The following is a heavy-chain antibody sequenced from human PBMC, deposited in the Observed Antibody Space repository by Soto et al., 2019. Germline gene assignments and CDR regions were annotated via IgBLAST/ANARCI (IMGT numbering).Heavy chain of an antibody. CDR1: GYTFTSYG. CDR2: ISAYNGNT. D-gene: IGHD6-13*01. J-gene: IGHJ4*02. CDR3: ARDSEDSSSWSTPFDY. Sequence: ASVKVSCKASGYTFTSYGISWVRQAPGQGLEWMGWISAYNGNTNYAQKLQGRVTMTTDTSTSTAYMELRSLSSDDTAVYYCARDSEDSSSWSTPFDYWGQGTLVTVSS. V-gene: IGHV1-18*01.